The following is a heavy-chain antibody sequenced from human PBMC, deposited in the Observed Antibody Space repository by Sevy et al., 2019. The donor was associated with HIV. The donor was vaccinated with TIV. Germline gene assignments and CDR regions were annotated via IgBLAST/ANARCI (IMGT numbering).Heavy chain of an antibody. J-gene: IGHJ4*02. CDR3: ARGQYDAGGQNDY. D-gene: IGHD3-16*01. V-gene: IGHV3-21*01. CDR2: ISSASSYI. CDR1: GFTFSKYA. Sequence: GGSLRLSCAASGFTFSKYAMNWVRQAPGKGLEWVSSISSASSYILYADSVKGRFTISRDNAKNSVYLQMNSLRAEDTAVYYCARGQYDAGGQNDYWGQGTLVTVSS.